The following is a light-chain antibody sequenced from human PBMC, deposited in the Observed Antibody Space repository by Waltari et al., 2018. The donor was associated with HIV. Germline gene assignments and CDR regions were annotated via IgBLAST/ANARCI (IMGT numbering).Light chain of an antibody. Sequence: QSVLTQPPSASGTPGQRVTISCSGSSSNIGINSVNWNNQFPGTAPKLLIYTNSHLPSGVPTRFSGSKSGTSASLAISRLQSEYEADYYGEALDDSLNGVVFGGGTKLTVL. J-gene: IGLJ2*01. CDR2: TNS. CDR1: SSNIGINS. V-gene: IGLV1-44*01. CDR3: EALDDSLNGVV.